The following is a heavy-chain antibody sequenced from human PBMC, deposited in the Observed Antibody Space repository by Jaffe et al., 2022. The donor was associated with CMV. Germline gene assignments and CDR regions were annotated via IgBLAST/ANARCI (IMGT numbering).Heavy chain of an antibody. Sequence: EVQLVESGGGLVKPGGSLRLSCAASGFTFSSYSMNWVRQAPGKGLEWVSSISSSSSYIYYADSVKGRFTISRDNAKNSLYLQMNSLRAEDTAVYYCARDTSIAVAGMTAAVDYYYYYYMDVWGKGTTVTVSS. D-gene: IGHD6-19*01. J-gene: IGHJ6*03. CDR1: GFTFSSYS. CDR2: ISSSSSYI. V-gene: IGHV3-21*01. CDR3: ARDTSIAVAGMTAAVDYYYYYYMDV.